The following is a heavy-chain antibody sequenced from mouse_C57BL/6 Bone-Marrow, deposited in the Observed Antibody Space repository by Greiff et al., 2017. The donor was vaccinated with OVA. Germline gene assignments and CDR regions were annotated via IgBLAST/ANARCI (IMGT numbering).Heavy chain of an antibody. V-gene: IGHV4-1*01. Sequence: EVHLVESGGGLVQPGGSLKLSCAASGFDFSSYWMSWVRRAPGKGLEWIAEISTDSSTIYYAASLKDKFIISRDNAKNTLYLQMSKVRSEDTALXYCASSCYYGSRENAMDYWGQGTSVTVSS. J-gene: IGHJ4*01. CDR3: ASSCYYGSRENAMDY. CDR1: GFDFSSYW. CDR2: ISTDSSTI. D-gene: IGHD1-1*01.